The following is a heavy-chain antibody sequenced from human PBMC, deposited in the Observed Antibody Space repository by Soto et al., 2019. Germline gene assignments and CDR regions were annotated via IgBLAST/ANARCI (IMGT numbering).Heavy chain of an antibody. V-gene: IGHV1-69*02. D-gene: IGHD3-10*01. Sequence: QVQLVQSGAEVKKPGSSVKVSCRASGGPFSSNSISWVRQAPGQGREWMGRSIPILGIPNYAQKFQGRVTFTAEKSTSTAYMELSSVRYDDTAVYYCASQYYYGTGTYSRWFDHWGQGTLVTVAS. CDR3: ASQYYYGTGTYSRWFDH. CDR2: SIPILGIP. J-gene: IGHJ5*02. CDR1: GGPFSSNS.